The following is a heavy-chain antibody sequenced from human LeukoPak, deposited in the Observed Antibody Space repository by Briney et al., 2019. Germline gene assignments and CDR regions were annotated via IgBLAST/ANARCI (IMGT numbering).Heavy chain of an antibody. CDR2: INGVGT. CDR1: QFNFKKFG. D-gene: IGHD2-8*01. V-gene: IGHV3-23*01. J-gene: IGHJ3*01. CDR3: TCDLDRSDGL. Sequence: GGSLRLSCATSQFNFKKFGMTWVRQAPGKGLEWVSSINGVGTQYADSVQGRFAISRDNSKNTLYLQMNSLRAEDTAVYYCTCDLDRSDGLWGQGTMVTVSS.